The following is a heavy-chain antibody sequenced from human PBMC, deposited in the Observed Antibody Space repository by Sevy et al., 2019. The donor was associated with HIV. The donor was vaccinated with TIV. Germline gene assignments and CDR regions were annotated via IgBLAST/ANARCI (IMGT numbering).Heavy chain of an antibody. D-gene: IGHD3-10*01. CDR1: GGSISSSSDF. CDR3: ARDGGLGFGELLSAFDI. Sequence: SETLSLTCTVSGGSISSSSDFWSWIRQPPGKGLEWIGSIFYSANTYYKPSLKSRVTMSVDTSKNQFSLKLSSVTAADTAVYYGARDGGLGFGELLSAFDIWGQGTMVTVSS. V-gene: IGHV4-39*02. CDR2: IFYSANT. J-gene: IGHJ3*02.